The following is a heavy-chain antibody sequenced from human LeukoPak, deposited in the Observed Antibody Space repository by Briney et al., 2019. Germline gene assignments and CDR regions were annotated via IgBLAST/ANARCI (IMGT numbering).Heavy chain of an antibody. Sequence: GGSLRLSCAASGFNFNIWSMNWVRQATGKGLEWISYLSRSTTIIYYADSVKGRFTISRDNAKNSLYLQMNSLRAEDTAMYYCARSGWYDDFDYLGQGTLVTVSS. CDR2: LSRSTTII. D-gene: IGHD6-19*01. CDR1: GFNFNIWS. CDR3: ARSGWYDDFDY. V-gene: IGHV3-48*01. J-gene: IGHJ4*02.